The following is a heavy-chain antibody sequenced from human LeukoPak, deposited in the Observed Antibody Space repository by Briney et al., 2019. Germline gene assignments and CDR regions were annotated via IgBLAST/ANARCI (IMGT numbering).Heavy chain of an antibody. J-gene: IGHJ3*02. V-gene: IGHV1-18*01. D-gene: IGHD4-23*01. Sequence: ASVKVSCKASGYTFTSYGISWVRQAPGQGLEWMGWISAYNGSTNYAQKLQGRVTMTTDTSTSTAYMELRSLRSDDTAVYYCARSQGGNSFLRDDAFDIWGQGTMVTVSS. CDR1: GYTFTSYG. CDR3: ARSQGGNSFLRDDAFDI. CDR2: ISAYNGST.